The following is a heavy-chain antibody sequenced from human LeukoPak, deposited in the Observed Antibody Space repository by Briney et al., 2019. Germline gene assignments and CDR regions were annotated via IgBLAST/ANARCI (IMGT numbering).Heavy chain of an antibody. J-gene: IGHJ4*02. CDR1: GDSFSSKSAA. CDR2: TYYRSKWFN. CDR3: ARDSGNYHFDS. D-gene: IGHD1-26*01. Sequence: SQTLSLTCAISGDSFSSKSAAWNWIRQSPSIGLEWQRRTYYRSKWFNDYAVSVKSRITVNPDPSKNQFSLQLNSVTPEDTAVYYCARDSGNYHFDSWGQGTLVTVSS. V-gene: IGHV6-1*01.